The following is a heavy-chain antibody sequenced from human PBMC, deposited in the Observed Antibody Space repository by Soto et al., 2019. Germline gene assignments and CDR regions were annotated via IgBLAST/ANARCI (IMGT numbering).Heavy chain of an antibody. D-gene: IGHD2-15*01. CDR2: ISGYNGNT. V-gene: IGHV1-3*01. CDR3: ARDPFLQFYSIDF. CDR1: GFAFSTYY. J-gene: IGHJ4*02. Sequence: QVQLVQSGAEVKKTGASVKLSCQASGFAFSTYYFHWVRQAPGQGLEWMGWISGYNGNTKYAEIFQDRLTITSDAAASTVYMELYGLRSEDTAVDFCARDPFLQFYSIDFWGQGTLVTVSA.